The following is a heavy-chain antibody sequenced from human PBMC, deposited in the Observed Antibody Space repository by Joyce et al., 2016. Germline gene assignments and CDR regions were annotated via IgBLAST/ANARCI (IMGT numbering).Heavy chain of an antibody. CDR2: ISPIVGVA. CDR1: GGNFYDYT. CDR3: TRGRIEYSKTFNAYDI. V-gene: IGHV1-69*04. J-gene: IGHJ3*02. Sequence: VQLVQSGAEVKKPGSSVKVSCKVSGGNFYDYTITWVRQAPGQGLEWMGGISPIVGVANYARKFRGRVALTADKSTATAYLELNSLRLDDTAMFFCTRGRIEYSKTFNAYDIWGQGTMVTVSS. D-gene: IGHD2/OR15-2a*01.